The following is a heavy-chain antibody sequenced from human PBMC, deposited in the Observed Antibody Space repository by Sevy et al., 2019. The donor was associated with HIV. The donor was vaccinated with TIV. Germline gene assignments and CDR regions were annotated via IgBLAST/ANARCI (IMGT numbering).Heavy chain of an antibody. V-gene: IGHV3-64*02. J-gene: IGHJ3*02. CDR2: ISSNGGST. CDR3: ARSYNWNYGAAFDI. Sequence: GGSLRLSCAASGFTFSSYAMHWVRQAPGKGLESVSAISSNGGSTYYADSVKGRFTISRDNSKNTLYLQMGSLRAEDMAVYYCARSYNWNYGAAFDIWGQGTMVTVSS. CDR1: GFTFSSYA. D-gene: IGHD1-7*01.